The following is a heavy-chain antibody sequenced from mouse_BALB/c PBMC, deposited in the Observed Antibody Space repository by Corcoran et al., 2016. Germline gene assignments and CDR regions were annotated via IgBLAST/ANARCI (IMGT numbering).Heavy chain of an antibody. V-gene: IGHV9-3-1*01. CDR1: GYTFTHYG. D-gene: IGHD1-1*01. J-gene: IGHJ1*01. Sequence: SCKASGYTFTHYGMDWVKQAPGKGLKWMGWINTYTGEPTYADDFKGRFAFSLETSASTAYLQINNLKNEDTATYFYASYYGSSWYFDVWGAGTTVTVSS. CDR3: ASYYGSSWYFDV. CDR2: INTYTGEP.